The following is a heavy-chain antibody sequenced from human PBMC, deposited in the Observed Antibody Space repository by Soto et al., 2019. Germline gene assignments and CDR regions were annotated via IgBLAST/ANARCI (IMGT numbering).Heavy chain of an antibody. D-gene: IGHD3-10*01. CDR2: IYPGDSDT. CDR1: GYSFAGYW. CDR3: VRLPGVRGVFDGFYV. J-gene: IGHJ3*01. Sequence: PGESLKISCKGSGYSFAGYWIGWVRQMPGKGLDWMGGIYPGDSDTRYSPSYHGQVTISADKSIRTAYLQWSRLKASDTAMYFCVRLPGVRGVFDGFYVWGQGTMVTVSS. V-gene: IGHV5-51*01.